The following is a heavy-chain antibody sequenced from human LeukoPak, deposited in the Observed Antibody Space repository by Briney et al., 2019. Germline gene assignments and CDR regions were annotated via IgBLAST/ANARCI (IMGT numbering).Heavy chain of an antibody. V-gene: IGHV3-74*03. CDR3: ARVRAISGTYAFDV. CDR2: INTDGTST. Sequence: PGGSLRLSCAASGFTFGSYWMHWVRQVPGKGLVWVSRINTDGTSTTYADSVKGRFTISRDNAKNTLYLQMNSLRAEDTAIYYCARVRAISGTYAFDVWGQGTLVTVSS. J-gene: IGHJ3*01. CDR1: GFTFGSYW. D-gene: IGHD2-2*01.